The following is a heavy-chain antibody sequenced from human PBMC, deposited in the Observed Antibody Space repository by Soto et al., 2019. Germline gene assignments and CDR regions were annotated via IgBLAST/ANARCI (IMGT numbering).Heavy chain of an antibody. Sequence: SETLSLTCTVSGGSISSGGYYWSWIRQHPGKGLEWIGYIYYSGSTYYNPSLKSRVTISVDTSKNQFSLKLSSVTAADTAVYYCARCPPEGGSYLFDYWGQGTLVTVSS. D-gene: IGHD1-26*01. CDR1: GGSISSGGYY. J-gene: IGHJ4*02. V-gene: IGHV4-31*03. CDR2: IYYSGST. CDR3: ARCPPEGGSYLFDY.